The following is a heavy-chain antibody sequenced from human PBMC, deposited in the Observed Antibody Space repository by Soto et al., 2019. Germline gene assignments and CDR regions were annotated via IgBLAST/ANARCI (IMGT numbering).Heavy chain of an antibody. J-gene: IGHJ5*02. CDR3: AKSPYGGYSDWFDP. Sequence: QTQLVESGGGVVQPGRSLRLSCAASGFTLSSYGMHWVRQAPGKGLEWVAVISYDGSNTYHADSVKGRFTISRDNSKNILYLQMNSLRAEDTAVYYCAKSPYGGYSDWFDPWGQGTLVTVSS. V-gene: IGHV3-30*18. CDR1: GFTLSSYG. D-gene: IGHD5-12*01. CDR2: ISYDGSNT.